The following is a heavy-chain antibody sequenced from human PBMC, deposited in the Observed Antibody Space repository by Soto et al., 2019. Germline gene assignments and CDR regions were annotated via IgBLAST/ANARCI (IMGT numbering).Heavy chain of an antibody. D-gene: IGHD6-13*01. CDR1: GFTFSNYP. Sequence: EVQLLESGGGLAQPGGSLRLSCVASGFTFSNYPMSWVRQAPGKGLEWLSGISGSGQNTDYPDSVRGRFTISRDNSKNTLYLQMSSLRADDTALYYCARRIADATLDDVFDVWGQGTMGAVSS. V-gene: IGHV3-23*01. CDR3: ARRIADATLDDVFDV. CDR2: ISGSGQNT. J-gene: IGHJ3*01.